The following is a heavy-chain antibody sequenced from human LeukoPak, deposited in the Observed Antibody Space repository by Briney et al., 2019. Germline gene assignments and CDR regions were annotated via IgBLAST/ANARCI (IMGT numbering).Heavy chain of an antibody. V-gene: IGHV5-51*01. CDR3: AISLYYYGSGSPPGY. J-gene: IGHJ4*02. Sequence: GESLKISCKGSGYSFTSYWIGWVRQTPGKGLEWMGIIYPGDSDTRYSPSFQGQVTISADKSISTAYLQWSSLKASDTAMYYCAISLYYYGSGSPPGYWGQGTLVTVSS. CDR1: GYSFTSYW. D-gene: IGHD3-10*01. CDR2: IYPGDSDT.